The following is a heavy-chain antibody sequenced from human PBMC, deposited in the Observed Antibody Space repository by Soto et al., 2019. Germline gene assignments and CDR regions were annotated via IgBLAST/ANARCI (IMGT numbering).Heavy chain of an antibody. Sequence: QVQLVQSGAEVKKPGSSVKVSCKASGGTFSSYAISWVRQAPGQGLEWMGGIIPIFGTANYAQKFQGRVTITADESTSTAYMELSSLRSEDTAVYYCARGVVATSGRPYNNWFDPWGQGTLVTVSS. V-gene: IGHV1-69*01. J-gene: IGHJ5*02. CDR1: GGTFSSYA. CDR3: ARGVVATSGRPYNNWFDP. CDR2: IIPIFGTA. D-gene: IGHD5-12*01.